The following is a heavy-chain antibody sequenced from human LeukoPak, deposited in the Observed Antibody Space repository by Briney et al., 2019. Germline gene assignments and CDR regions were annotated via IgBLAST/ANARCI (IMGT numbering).Heavy chain of an antibody. Sequence: SETLSLTCTVSGGSISSYYWSWIRQPAGKGLEWIGRIYTSGSTNYNPSLKSRVTMSVDTSKNQFSLKLSSVTAADTAVYYCARSRYCSSTSCYPADYYYYMDVWGKGTTVTVSS. D-gene: IGHD2-2*01. J-gene: IGHJ6*03. CDR1: GGSISSYY. CDR2: IYTSGST. CDR3: ARSRYCSSTSCYPADYYYYMDV. V-gene: IGHV4-4*07.